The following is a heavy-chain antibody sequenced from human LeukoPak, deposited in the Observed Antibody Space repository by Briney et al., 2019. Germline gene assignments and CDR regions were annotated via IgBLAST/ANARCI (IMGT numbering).Heavy chain of an antibody. Sequence: GGSLRLSCAASGFTPSGFDMPRVPRATGSGLKCFTSIASAGDTYYLGSVRGRFTISREHAKNSLHLQMNSLRAGDTAVYYCVRGGHIGFDYWGQGTLVTVSS. V-gene: IGHV3-13*01. CDR3: VRGGHIGFDY. CDR2: IASAGDT. J-gene: IGHJ4*02. D-gene: IGHD2-21*01. CDR1: GFTPSGFD.